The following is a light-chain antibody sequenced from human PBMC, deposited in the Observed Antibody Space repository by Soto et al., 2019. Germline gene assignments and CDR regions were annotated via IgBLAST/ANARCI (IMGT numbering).Light chain of an antibody. CDR2: DAS. CDR3: AHSTSHPCR. V-gene: IGKV1-5*01. J-gene: IGKJ2*04. Sequence: LTSAVADRDTITFRASQSLNRSSAWYQQKPGKDTKLLIYDASSLQSGVPSRFSGSGYGTEFALNISSLQSDDFAPYYSAHSTSHPCRFGPGTKLDIK. CDR1: QSLNRS.